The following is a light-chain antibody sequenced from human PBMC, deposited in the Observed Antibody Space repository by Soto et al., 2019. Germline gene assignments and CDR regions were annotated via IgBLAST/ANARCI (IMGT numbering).Light chain of an antibody. CDR3: CSYAGSSTFV. J-gene: IGLJ1*01. Sequence: QSVLTQPASVSGSPGQSITISCTGTSSVVGSYNLVSWYQQHPGKAPKLMIYDGSKRPSGVSNRFSGSKSGNTASLTISGLQAEDEADYYCCSYAGSSTFVFGTGTKATVL. V-gene: IGLV2-23*03. CDR2: DGS. CDR1: SSVVGSYNL.